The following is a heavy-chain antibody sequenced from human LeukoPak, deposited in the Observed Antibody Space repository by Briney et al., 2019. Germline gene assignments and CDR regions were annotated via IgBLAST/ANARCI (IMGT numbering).Heavy chain of an antibody. J-gene: IGHJ4*02. Sequence: SETLSLTCAVSGGSISSGGYSWSWIRQPPGKGLEWIGYIYYSGSTYYNPSLKSRVTISVDTSKNQFSLKLSSVTAADTAVYYCARDLLPYGDYVGGPDYWGEGTLVTVSS. V-gene: IGHV4-30-4*07. CDR2: IYYSGST. CDR3: ARDLLPYGDYVGGPDY. D-gene: IGHD4-17*01. CDR1: GGSISSGGYS.